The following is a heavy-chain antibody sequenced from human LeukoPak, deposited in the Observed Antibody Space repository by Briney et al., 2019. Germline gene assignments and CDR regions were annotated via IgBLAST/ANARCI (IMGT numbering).Heavy chain of an antibody. CDR1: GGSFSGYH. CDR3: ARDPTTVVTLPYYFDF. Sequence: SETLSLTRAVYGGSFSGYHWNWIRQSPEKGLEWIGEINHRGRTNYNPSLASRVSMSVDTSKNQFSLKLSSVTAADTAIYYCARDPTTVVTLPYYFDFWGQRILVTVSS. V-gene: IGHV4-34*01. CDR2: INHRGRT. J-gene: IGHJ4*02. D-gene: IGHD4-23*01.